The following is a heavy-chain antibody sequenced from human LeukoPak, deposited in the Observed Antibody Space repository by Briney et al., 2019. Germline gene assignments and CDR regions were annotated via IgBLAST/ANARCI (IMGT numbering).Heavy chain of an antibody. CDR1: GYTFTSYG. J-gene: IGHJ4*02. CDR2: ISANSGNT. V-gene: IGHV1-18*01. CDR3: ARDTPRPVPRGFEY. Sequence: ASVKVSCKASGYTFTSYGISWVRQAPGQGLEWMGWISANSGNTNYAQNLQGRVTMTTDTSTTTAYMELSRLRSDDTAVYYCARDTPRPVPRGFEYWGQGTLVTVSS.